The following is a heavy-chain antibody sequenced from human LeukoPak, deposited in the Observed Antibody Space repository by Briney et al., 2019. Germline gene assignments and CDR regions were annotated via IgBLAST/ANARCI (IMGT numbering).Heavy chain of an antibody. J-gene: IGHJ4*02. CDR3: ARDGITCTRDY. V-gene: IGHV3-11*04. D-gene: IGHD1-7*01. Sequence: GGSLRLSCAASHFVFSDHYMSWVRQAPGKGLEWVAYISSGGDSILYADSVRGRFAISRDTAKNSLDLQMNSLRAEDTAVYYCARDGITCTRDYWGQGALVTVSS. CDR2: ISSGGDSI. CDR1: HFVFSDHY.